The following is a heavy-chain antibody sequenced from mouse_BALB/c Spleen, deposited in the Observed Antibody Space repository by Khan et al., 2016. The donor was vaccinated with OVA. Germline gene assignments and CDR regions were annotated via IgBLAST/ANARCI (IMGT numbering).Heavy chain of an antibody. V-gene: IGHV9-3-1*01. Sequence: QSQLLQSGPELKKPGETVKISCKASGYTLTNYGMNWVKQAPGKGLKWMGWINTYTGEPTYAEDFKGRIAFSLETSASTAYLQINNLKNEDTATYFCARSNGNYWFAYWGQGTLVTVSA. CDR2: INTYTGEP. CDR1: GYTLTNYG. D-gene: IGHD2-1*01. J-gene: IGHJ3*01. CDR3: ARSNGNYWFAY.